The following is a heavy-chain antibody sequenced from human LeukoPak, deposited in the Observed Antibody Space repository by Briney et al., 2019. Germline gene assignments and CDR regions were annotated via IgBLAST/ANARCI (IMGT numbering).Heavy chain of an antibody. Sequence: GGSLRLSCAASGFTFSSYSMNWVRQAPGKGLEWVSSISSSSSYIYYADSVKGRFTISRDNAKNSLYLQMNSLRAEDTAVYYCARGRYSSRSGGYYFDIWGQGTLVTVSS. V-gene: IGHV3-21*01. D-gene: IGHD2-2*01. CDR3: ARGRYSSRSGGYYFDI. CDR2: ISSSSSYI. CDR1: GFTFSSYS. J-gene: IGHJ4*02.